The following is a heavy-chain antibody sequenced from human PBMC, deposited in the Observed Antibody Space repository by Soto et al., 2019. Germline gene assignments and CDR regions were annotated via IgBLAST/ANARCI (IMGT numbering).Heavy chain of an antibody. CDR1: GYTFTSYG. V-gene: IGHV1-69*06. CDR3: ASRSAGNWFDP. J-gene: IGHJ5*02. CDR2: IIPIFRTS. Sequence: SVKVSCKASGYTFTSYGISWVRQAPGQGLEWMGGIIPIFRTSNFAQKFQGRVTVSEDKSTNTTYMELSSLTSEDTAVYFCASRSAGNWFDPWGQGTLVTVSS.